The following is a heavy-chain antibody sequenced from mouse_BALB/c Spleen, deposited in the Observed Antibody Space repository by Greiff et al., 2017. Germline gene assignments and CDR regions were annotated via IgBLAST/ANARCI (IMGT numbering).Heavy chain of an antibody. CDR1: GFTFSSYG. V-gene: IGHV5-6*01. D-gene: IGHD1-2*01. CDR2: ISSGGSYT. J-gene: IGHJ3*01. CDR3: ARGYYGSY. Sequence: EVMLVESGGDLVKPGGSLKLSCAASGFTFSSYGMSWVRQTPDKRLEWVATISSGGSYTYYPDSVKGRFTISRDNAKNTLYLQMSSLKSEDTAMYYCARGYYGSYWGQGTLVTVSA.